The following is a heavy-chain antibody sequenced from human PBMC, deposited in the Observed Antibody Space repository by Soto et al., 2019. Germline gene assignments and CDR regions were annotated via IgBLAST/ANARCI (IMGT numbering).Heavy chain of an antibody. CDR3: ARNYGDNTPFYY. CDR1: GGSISSGGYY. D-gene: IGHD4-17*01. J-gene: IGHJ4*02. CDR2: IYYSGST. Sequence: PSETLSLTCTVSGGSISSGGYYWSWIRQHPGKGLEWIGYIYYSGSTYYNPSLKSRVTISVDTSKNQFSLKLSSVTAADTAVYYCARNYGDNTPFYYWGQGTLVTVSS. V-gene: IGHV4-31*03.